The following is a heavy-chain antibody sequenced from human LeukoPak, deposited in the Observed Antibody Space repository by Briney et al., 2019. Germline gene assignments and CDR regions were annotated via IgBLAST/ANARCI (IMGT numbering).Heavy chain of an antibody. CDR2: IMFDGSQK. CDR3: ARYFNSNGYSSLRGDY. J-gene: IGHJ4*02. Sequence: GGSLRLSCVGSGFTFSTYWMTWVRQAPGTGLEWVASIMFDGSQKYYVDSVKGRFTISRDNAKNSLYLQMDSLRVADTAMYYCARYFNSNGYSSLRGDYWGQGTLVTVSS. D-gene: IGHD2/OR15-2a*01. CDR1: GFTFSTYW. V-gene: IGHV3-7*01.